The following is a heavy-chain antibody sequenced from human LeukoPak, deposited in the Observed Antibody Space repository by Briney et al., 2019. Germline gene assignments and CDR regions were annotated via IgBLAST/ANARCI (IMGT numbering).Heavy chain of an antibody. CDR3: ARVRGGWYVAWFDP. CDR2: INHSGST. CDR1: GGSFSGYY. D-gene: IGHD6-19*01. Sequence: SETLSLTCAVYGGSFSGYYWSWIRQPPGKGLEFIGEINHSGSTNYNPSLKSRVTISVDTSKNPFSLKLSSVTAADTAVYYCARVRGGWYVAWFDPWGQGTLVTVSS. J-gene: IGHJ5*02. V-gene: IGHV4-34*01.